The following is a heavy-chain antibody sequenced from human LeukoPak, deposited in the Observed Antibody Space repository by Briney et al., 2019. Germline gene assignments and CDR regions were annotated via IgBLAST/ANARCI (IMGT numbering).Heavy chain of an antibody. D-gene: IGHD2-21*01. CDR3: ALFTVIDQSPGD. CDR1: GFTFSSYW. CDR2: ISSDGSTT. V-gene: IGHV3-74*01. J-gene: IGHJ4*02. Sequence: GGSLTLSCAASGFTFSSYWMHWVRQAPGKGLVWVSRISSDGSTTTYADSVKGRFSISRDNAKNTLYLRMNSLRAEDTAVYYCALFTVIDQSPGDWGQGTLVTVSS.